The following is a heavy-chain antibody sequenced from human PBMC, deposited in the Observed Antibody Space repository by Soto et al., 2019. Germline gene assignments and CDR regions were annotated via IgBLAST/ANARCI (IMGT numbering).Heavy chain of an antibody. CDR3: ARAPTSSILWSHDAFDI. CDR1: GFTFSSYW. Sequence: GSLRLSCAASGFTFSSYWMSWVRQAPGKGLEWVANIKQDGSEKYYVDSVKGRFTISRDNAKNSLYLQMNSLRAEDTAVYYCARAPTSSILWSHDAFDIWGQGTMVTVSS. V-gene: IGHV3-7*01. J-gene: IGHJ3*02. D-gene: IGHD2-21*01. CDR2: IKQDGSEK.